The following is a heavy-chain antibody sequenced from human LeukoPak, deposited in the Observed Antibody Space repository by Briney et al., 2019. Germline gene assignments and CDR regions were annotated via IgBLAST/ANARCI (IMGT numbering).Heavy chain of an antibody. D-gene: IGHD2-8*01. CDR3: ARSARHCNNGVCFTDYYIDL. V-gene: IGHV1-2*06. CDR2: INPNSGDP. Sequence: GASVKVSCKTSGYTFTDSYIHWGRQAPGQGLEWMGRINPNSGDPNYPQKFQGRVTMTRDTSISTAYMEMSSLTSDDTAVYYCARSARHCNNGVCFTDYYIDLWGKGTTVIVSS. CDR1: GYTFTDSY. J-gene: IGHJ6*03.